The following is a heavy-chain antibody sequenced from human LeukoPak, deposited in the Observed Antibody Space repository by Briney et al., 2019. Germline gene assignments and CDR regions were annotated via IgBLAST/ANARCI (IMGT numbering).Heavy chain of an antibody. D-gene: IGHD5-12*01. CDR1: GGSISSGGYS. V-gene: IGHV4-30-2*01. J-gene: IGHJ4*02. CDR3: ASRGYSGYDFVDY. CDR2: IYHSGST. Sequence: SETLSLTCAVSGGSISSGGYSWSWIRQPPGKGLEWIGYIYHSGSTYYNPSLKSRVTISVDGSKNQFSLKLSSVTAADTAVYYCASRGYSGYDFVDYWGQGTLVTVSS.